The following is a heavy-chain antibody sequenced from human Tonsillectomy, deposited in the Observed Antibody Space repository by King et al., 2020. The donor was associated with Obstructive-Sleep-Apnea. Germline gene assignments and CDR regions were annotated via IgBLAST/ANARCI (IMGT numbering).Heavy chain of an antibody. J-gene: IGHJ4*02. CDR2: IYPGDSDT. Sequence: VQLVESGAEVKESGESLKISCKGSGYSFATYWSGWVRQMPGKGLEWMGIIYPGDSDTRYSPSFQGQVTISADKSFSTAYLQWSSLQASDTAMYYCARGYDRNYFDYWGQGTLVTVSS. CDR3: ARGYDRNYFDY. D-gene: IGHD5-12*01. V-gene: IGHV5-51*01. CDR1: GYSFATYW.